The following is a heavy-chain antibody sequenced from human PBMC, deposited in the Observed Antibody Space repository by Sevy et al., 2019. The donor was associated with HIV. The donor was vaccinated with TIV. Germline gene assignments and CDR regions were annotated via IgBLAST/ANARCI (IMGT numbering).Heavy chain of an antibody. J-gene: IGHJ5*02. CDR2: INHSGST. CDR3: ARAAVIVVVTAGWFDP. V-gene: IGHV4-34*01. CDR1: GGSFSGYY. D-gene: IGHD2-21*02. Sequence: SETLSLTCAVYGGSFSGYYWSWIRQPPGKGLEWIGEINHSGSTNYNPSLKSRVTISVDTSKNQFSLKLSSVTAADTAVYNCARAAVIVVVTAGWFDPWGQGTLVTVSS.